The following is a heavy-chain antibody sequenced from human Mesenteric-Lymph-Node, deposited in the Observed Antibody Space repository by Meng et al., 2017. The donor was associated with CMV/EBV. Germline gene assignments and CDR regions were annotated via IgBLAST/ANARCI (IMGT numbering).Heavy chain of an antibody. CDR2: INSDGSST. CDR1: GFTFSSYW. D-gene: IGHD3-10*01. CDR3: ARRTYGDSPYAFDI. J-gene: IGHJ3*02. V-gene: IGHV3-74*01. Sequence: ETLSLTCAASGFTFSSYWMHWVRQAPGKRLVWVSRINSDGSSTSYADSVKGRFTISRDNAKNTLYLQMNSLRAEDTAMYYCARRTYGDSPYAFDIWGQGTMVTVSS.